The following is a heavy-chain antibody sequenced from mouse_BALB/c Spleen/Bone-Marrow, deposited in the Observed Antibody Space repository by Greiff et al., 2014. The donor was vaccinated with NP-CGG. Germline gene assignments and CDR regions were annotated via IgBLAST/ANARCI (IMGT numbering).Heavy chain of an antibody. CDR2: IDPENGNT. Sequence: EVKLVESGAELVRPGALVKLSCKASGFNIKDYYMHWVIQRPEQGLEWIGWIDPENGNTIYDPKLQGKASITADTSSNTAYLQLSSLTSEDIAVYYCARRYGSSFDYWGQGTTLTVSS. CDR3: ARRYGSSFDY. D-gene: IGHD1-1*01. V-gene: IGHV14-1*02. CDR1: GFNIKDYY. J-gene: IGHJ2*01.